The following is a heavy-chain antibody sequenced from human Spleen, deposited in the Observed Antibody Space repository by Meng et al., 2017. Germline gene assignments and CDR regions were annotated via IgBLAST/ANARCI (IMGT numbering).Heavy chain of an antibody. J-gene: IGHJ5*02. CDR3: ARDSRQQLVRWFDP. Sequence: SETLSLTCTVSDDSISSYYWNWIRQPPGKGLEWIGFIYHNGGTNYNPSLKSRVTISVDTSKNQFSLKLSSVTAADTAVYYCARDSRQQLVRWFDPWGQGTLVTVSS. V-gene: IGHV4-59*12. CDR1: DDSISSYY. D-gene: IGHD6-13*01. CDR2: IYHNGGT.